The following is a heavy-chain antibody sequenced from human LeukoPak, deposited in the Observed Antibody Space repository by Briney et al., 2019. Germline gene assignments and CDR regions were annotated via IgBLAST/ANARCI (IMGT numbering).Heavy chain of an antibody. V-gene: IGHV1-2*02. J-gene: IGHJ3*02. CDR3: ARGGFTMIVVVNDAFDI. CDR2: INPNSGGT. CDR1: GYTFTGYY. Sequence: ASVKVSCKASGYTFTGYYMHWVRQAPGQGLEWMGWINPNSGGTNYAQKFQGRVTMTRDKSISTAYMELSRLRSDDTAVYYCARGGFTMIVVVNDAFDIWGQGTMVTVSS. D-gene: IGHD3-22*01.